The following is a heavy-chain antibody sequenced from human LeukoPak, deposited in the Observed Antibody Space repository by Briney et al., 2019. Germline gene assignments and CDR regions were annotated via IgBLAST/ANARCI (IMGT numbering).Heavy chain of an antibody. CDR3: AKTLGFCSSSSCYWDYYMDV. J-gene: IGHJ6*03. CDR1: GFTFSSYA. V-gene: IGHV3-30*04. D-gene: IGHD2-2*01. CDR2: ISYDGSNK. Sequence: GRSLRLSCAASGFTFSSYAMHWVRQAPGKGLEWVAVISYDGSNKYYADSVKGRFTISRDNSKNTLYLQMNGLRVEDRAVYYCAKTLGFCSSSSCYWDYYMDVWGKGTTVTISS.